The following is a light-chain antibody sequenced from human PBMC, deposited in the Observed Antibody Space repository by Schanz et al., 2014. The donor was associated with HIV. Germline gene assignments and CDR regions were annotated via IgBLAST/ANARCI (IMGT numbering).Light chain of an antibody. CDR2: DVS. V-gene: IGLV2-14*03. Sequence: ALTQPASVSGSPGQSISISCTGTSGDVGSYNYVPWYQQHPGKAPKLMIYDVSNRPSGVSSRFSGSKSGNTASLTISGLQAEDEADYYCCSYTTTSTYVFGAGTKLTVL. J-gene: IGLJ1*01. CDR3: CSYTTTSTYV. CDR1: SGDVGSYNY.